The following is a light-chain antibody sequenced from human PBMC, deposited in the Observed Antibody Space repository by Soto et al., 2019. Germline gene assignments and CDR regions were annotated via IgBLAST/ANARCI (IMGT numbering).Light chain of an antibody. Sequence: QSALTQPASVSGSPGQSITISCTGISSDVGRYNLVSWYQQHPRKAPKLMIYDGSKRPSGISNRFSGSKSGNTASLTISGLQAEDEAEYYCCSYGGGVAFGGGTKLTVL. CDR3: CSYGGGVA. CDR2: DGS. CDR1: SSDVGRYNL. V-gene: IGLV2-23*01. J-gene: IGLJ2*01.